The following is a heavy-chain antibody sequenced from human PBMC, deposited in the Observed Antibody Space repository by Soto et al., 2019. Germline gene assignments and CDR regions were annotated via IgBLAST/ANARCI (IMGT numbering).Heavy chain of an antibody. V-gene: IGHV4-4*07. Sequence: SETLSLTCTVSGGSMNAHFWSWIRQSAGKGLEWIGHIYISGTTMYNPSLKSRVTMSVDPPKNQLSLKLTSVTAADTAVYYCARGGQDFWSGPFDYWGRGALVTVSS. CDR3: ARGGQDFWSGPFDY. D-gene: IGHD3-3*01. J-gene: IGHJ4*02. CDR2: IYISGTT. CDR1: GGSMNAHF.